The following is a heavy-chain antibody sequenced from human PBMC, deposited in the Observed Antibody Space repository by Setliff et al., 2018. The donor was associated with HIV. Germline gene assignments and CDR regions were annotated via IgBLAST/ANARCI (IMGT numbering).Heavy chain of an antibody. CDR3: ARLLDY. J-gene: IGHJ4*02. Sequence: GGSLRLSCAASGFTFSSYWMHWVRQAPGKGLVWVSRISEDGSSTSYADSVKGRFTISRDNAKNTLYLQMNSLRAEDTAVYYCARLLDYWGQGTLVTVSS. CDR2: ISEDGSST. V-gene: IGHV3-74*01. CDR1: GFTFSSYW.